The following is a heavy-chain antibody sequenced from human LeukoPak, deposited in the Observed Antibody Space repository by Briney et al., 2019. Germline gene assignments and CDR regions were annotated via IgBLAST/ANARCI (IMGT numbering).Heavy chain of an antibody. CDR3: ARAGGIAAAGTRYYYYGMDV. CDR1: GFTVSSNY. CDR2: IYSGGST. V-gene: IGHV3-66*01. J-gene: IGHJ6*02. D-gene: IGHD6-13*01. Sequence: RPGGSLRLSCAASGFTVSSNYMSWVRQAPGKGLKWVSVIYSGGSTYYADSVKGRFTISRDNSKNTLYLQMNSLRAEDTAVYYCARAGGIAAAGTRYYYYGMDVWGQGTTVTVSS.